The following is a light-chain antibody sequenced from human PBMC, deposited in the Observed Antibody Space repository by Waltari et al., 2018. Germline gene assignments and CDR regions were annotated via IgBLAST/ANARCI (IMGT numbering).Light chain of an antibody. V-gene: IGLV5-45*02. CDR1: SGINVGSYR. J-gene: IGLJ1*01. CDR2: YKSDSDK. CDR3: MIGHSRAYV. Sequence: QAVLTQPSSLSASPGASASLTCTLGSGINVGSYRIYWYQQKPGSPPQYLLNYKSDSDKEQGSGVPSRFAGSKDASANAGILVISGLQSEDEADYYCMIGHSRAYVFGTGTKVSVL.